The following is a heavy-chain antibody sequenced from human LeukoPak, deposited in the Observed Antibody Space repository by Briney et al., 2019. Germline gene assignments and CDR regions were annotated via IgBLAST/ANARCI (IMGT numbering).Heavy chain of an antibody. CDR1: GGTFSSYT. V-gene: IGHV1-69*02. D-gene: IGHD3-3*01. CDR2: IIPILGIA. CDR3: ARSYYDFWSGLDYYYMDV. Sequence: SVKVSCKASGGTFSSYTISWVRQAPGQGLEWMGRIIPILGIANYAQKFQGRVTITADKSTSTAYTELSSLRSGDTAVYYCARSYYDFWSGLDYYYMDVWGKGTTVTVSS. J-gene: IGHJ6*03.